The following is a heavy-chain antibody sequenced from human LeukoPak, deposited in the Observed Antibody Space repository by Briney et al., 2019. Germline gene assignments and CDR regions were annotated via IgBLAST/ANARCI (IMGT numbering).Heavy chain of an antibody. J-gene: IGHJ4*02. CDR1: GFTFSNYG. CDR2: IRYDGSNK. V-gene: IGHV3-30*02. D-gene: IGHD5-24*01. CDR3: AKGRGKDGQNLFDY. Sequence: GRSLRLSCAASGFTFSNYGMHWVRQAPGKGLEWVAFIRYDGSNKYYADSVKGRFTISRDNSKNTLYLQMNSLRAEDTAVYYCAKGRGKDGQNLFDYWGQGTLITVSS.